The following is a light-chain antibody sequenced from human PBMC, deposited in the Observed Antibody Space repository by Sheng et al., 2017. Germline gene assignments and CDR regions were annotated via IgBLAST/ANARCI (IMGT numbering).Light chain of an antibody. V-gene: IGKV1-39*01. CDR2: RTS. CDR3: QQTFSVVQT. CDR1: QSVETF. J-gene: IGKJ1*01. Sequence: DIQMTQSPSSLSASVGDTVTITCRASQSVETFLSWYQQKSGKPPTLLIHRTSTLHDGVPSRFSGRDSSVTESGTSFTLTISNLQPDDFATYFCQQTFSVVQTFGQGTRVE.